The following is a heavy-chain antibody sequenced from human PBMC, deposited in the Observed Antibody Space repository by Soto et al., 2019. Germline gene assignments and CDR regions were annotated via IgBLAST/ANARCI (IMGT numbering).Heavy chain of an antibody. J-gene: IGHJ4*02. CDR1: GFTFSSYG. D-gene: IGHD5-12*01. V-gene: IGHV3-30*18. Sequence: GGSLRLSCAASGFTFSSYGMHWVRQAPGKGLEWVAVISYDGSNKYYADSVKGRFTISRDNSKNTLYLQMNSLRAEDTAVYYCAKDLGGYSGYEYYFDYWGQGTLVTVSS. CDR3: AKDLGGYSGYEYYFDY. CDR2: ISYDGSNK.